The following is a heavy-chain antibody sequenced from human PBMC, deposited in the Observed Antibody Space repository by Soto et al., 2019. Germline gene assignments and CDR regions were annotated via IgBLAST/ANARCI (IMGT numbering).Heavy chain of an antibody. D-gene: IGHD1-26*01. CDR2: TYYRSKWYN. V-gene: IGHV6-1*01. J-gene: IGHJ6*02. CDR1: GDSVSSNSAA. Sequence: SQTLSLTCAISGDSVSSNSAAWNWIRQSPSRGLEWLGRTYYRSKWYNDYAVSVKSRITINPDTSKNQFSLQLNSVTPEDTAVYYCARDNRLLSGSSSSFYYYNGMDVWGQGTTVTVS. CDR3: ARDNRLLSGSSSSFYYYNGMDV.